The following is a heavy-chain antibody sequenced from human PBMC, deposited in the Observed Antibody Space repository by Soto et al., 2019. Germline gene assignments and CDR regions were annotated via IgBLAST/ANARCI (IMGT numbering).Heavy chain of an antibody. D-gene: IGHD7-27*01. Sequence: PSETLSLTCSVSGDSISNLDYFWAWIRQPPGQALEYIGYIYKSATTYYNPSFGSRVAISVDTSKSRFSLNVTSVTAADTAVYFCARGRYCLTGRCFPNWFDSWGQGALVTVSS. CDR1: GDSISNLDYF. J-gene: IGHJ5*01. V-gene: IGHV4-30-4*01. CDR2: IYKSATT. CDR3: ARGRYCLTGRCFPNWFDS.